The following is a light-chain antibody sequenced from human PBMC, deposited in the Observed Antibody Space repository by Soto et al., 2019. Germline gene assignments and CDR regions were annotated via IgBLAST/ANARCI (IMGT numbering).Light chain of an antibody. CDR3: QQYSSSPSWT. Sequence: IVLTKSPGTLSLSPCERATLSCRASQSVSNNYLAWYQQKPGQAPRLLIYGASSRATVIPDRFSGSGSGTDFTLTISRLEPEDFAVYYCQQYSSSPSWTFGQGTKVDIK. CDR2: GAS. J-gene: IGKJ1*01. V-gene: IGKV3-20*01. CDR1: QSVSNNY.